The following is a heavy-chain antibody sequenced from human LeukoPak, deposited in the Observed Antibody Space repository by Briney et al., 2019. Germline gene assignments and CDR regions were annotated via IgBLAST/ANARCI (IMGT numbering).Heavy chain of an antibody. CDR3: ARRYYDFWSGYYTWFDP. CDR1: GGSFSGYY. CDR2: INHSGST. V-gene: IGHV4-34*01. D-gene: IGHD3-3*01. Sequence: SETLSLTCAVYGGSFSGYYWSWIRQPPGKGLEWIGEINHSGSTNYNPSLKSRVTISVDTSKNQFSLKLSSVTAADTAVYYCARRYYDFWSGYYTWFDPWGQGTLVTVSS. J-gene: IGHJ5*02.